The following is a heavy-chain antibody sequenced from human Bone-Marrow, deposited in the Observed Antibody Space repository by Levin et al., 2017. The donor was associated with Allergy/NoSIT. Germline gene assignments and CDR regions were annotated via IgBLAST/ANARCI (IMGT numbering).Heavy chain of an antibody. CDR2: IYHSGST. V-gene: IGHV4-38-2*02. D-gene: IGHD3-3*01. CDR3: ARGRITIFGVVIIHNPDWYFDL. Sequence: SETLSLTCTVSGYSISSGYYWGWIRQPPGKGLEWIGRIYHSGSTYYNPSLKSRVTISVDTSKNQFSLKLSSVTAADTAVYYCARGRITIFGVVIIHNPDWYFDLWGRGTLVTVSS. CDR1: GYSISSGYY. J-gene: IGHJ2*01.